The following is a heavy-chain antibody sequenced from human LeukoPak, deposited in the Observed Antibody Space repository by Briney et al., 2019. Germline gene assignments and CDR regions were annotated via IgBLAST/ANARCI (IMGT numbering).Heavy chain of an antibody. CDR3: ARAERTVSGLDV. Sequence: ASVKVSCKASGYTLTAYYIHWVRQAPGQGLEWMGWMNPHSGGTNYAQKFRARVTMTTDTTINTAYLELTGLTSDDTALYYCARAERTVSGLDVWGQGTKVTVSS. D-gene: IGHD2-2*01. V-gene: IGHV1-2*02. CDR2: MNPHSGGT. CDR1: GYTLTAYY. J-gene: IGHJ6*02.